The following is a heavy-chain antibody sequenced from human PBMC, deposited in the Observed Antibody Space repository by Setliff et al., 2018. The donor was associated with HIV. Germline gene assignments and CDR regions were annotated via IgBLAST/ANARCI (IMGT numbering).Heavy chain of an antibody. D-gene: IGHD6-6*01. CDR3: ARSRYSSSSGDY. CDR2: ISTYNGNT. Sequence: GASVKVSCKASDYTFTSYGISWVRQAPGQGLEWMGWISTYNGNTNYAPKLQGRVTMTTDTSTSTAYMELRSLTSDDTAVYYCARSRYSSSSGDYWGQGTLVTV. J-gene: IGHJ4*02. CDR1: DYTFTSYG. V-gene: IGHV1-18*01.